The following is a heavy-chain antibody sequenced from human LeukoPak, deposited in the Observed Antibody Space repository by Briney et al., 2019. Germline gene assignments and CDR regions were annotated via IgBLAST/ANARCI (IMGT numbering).Heavy chain of an antibody. Sequence: GGSLRLSCAASGFTFSSYGMHWVRQAPGKGLEWVAVISYDGSNKYYADSVKGRFTISRDNSKNTLYLQMNSLRAEDAAVYYCAKARDGYFDYWGQGTLVTVSS. CDR3: AKARDGYFDY. D-gene: IGHD5-24*01. CDR2: ISYDGSNK. CDR1: GFTFSSYG. J-gene: IGHJ4*02. V-gene: IGHV3-30*18.